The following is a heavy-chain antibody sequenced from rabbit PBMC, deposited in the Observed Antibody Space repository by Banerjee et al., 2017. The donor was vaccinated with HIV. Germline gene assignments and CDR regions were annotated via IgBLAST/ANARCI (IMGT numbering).Heavy chain of an antibody. CDR3: ARDGAGGSYFAL. V-gene: IGHV1S45*01. CDR1: GFSFSDRDV. CDR2: INAATGKP. J-gene: IGHJ6*01. Sequence: QEQLVESGGGLVQPEGSLTLTCKASGFSFSDRDVMCWVRQAPGKGLEWIACINAATGKPVYATLAKGLFSIFRTSSSSVTLRIASLAAADSATYFCARDGAGGSYFALWDPGTLVTVS. D-gene: IGHD8-1*01.